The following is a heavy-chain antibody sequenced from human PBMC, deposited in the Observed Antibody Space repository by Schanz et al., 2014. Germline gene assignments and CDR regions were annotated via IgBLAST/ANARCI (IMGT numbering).Heavy chain of an antibody. CDR2: ISGSSRTI. D-gene: IGHD1-26*01. J-gene: IGHJ4*02. V-gene: IGHV3-48*01. Sequence: EVPLVASGGGLIQPGGSLRLSCAASGFGFSSYSMNWVRQAPGKGLEWVSYISGSSRTIYYADSMKGRFTVSRDNAENALYLQMNSLRAEDTGLYFCARGGSGSHYRLDYWGQGTLVTVSS. CDR1: GFGFSSYS. CDR3: ARGGSGSHYRLDY.